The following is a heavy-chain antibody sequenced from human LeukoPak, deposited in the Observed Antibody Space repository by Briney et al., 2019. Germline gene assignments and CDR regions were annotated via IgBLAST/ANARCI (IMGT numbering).Heavy chain of an antibody. CDR1: GFSFNKYA. Sequence: GGSLRLSCVGSGFSFNKYAASWVRQAPGKGLEWVAGMTGGGATYHADSVKGRFTISRDNSKNTLYLQMDSLRAEDTAVYYCAKDSYCSSSSCYIPYYFDYWGQGTLVTVSS. CDR3: AKDSYCSSSSCYIPYYFDY. CDR2: MTGGGAT. V-gene: IGHV3-23*01. D-gene: IGHD2-2*02. J-gene: IGHJ4*02.